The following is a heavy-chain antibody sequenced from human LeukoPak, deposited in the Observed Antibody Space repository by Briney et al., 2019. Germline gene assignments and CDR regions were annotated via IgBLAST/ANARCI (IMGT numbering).Heavy chain of an antibody. CDR1: GFTFDDYA. CDR3: ARDYLDGYNYFDY. D-gene: IGHD5-24*01. J-gene: IGHJ4*02. CDR2: ISSSGSYI. Sequence: GGSLRLSCAASGFTFDDYAMHWVRQAPGKGLEWVSSISSSGSYIYYADSVKGRFTISRDNAKNSLYLQMNSLRAEDTAVYYCARDYLDGYNYFDYWGQGTLVTVSS. V-gene: IGHV3-21*01.